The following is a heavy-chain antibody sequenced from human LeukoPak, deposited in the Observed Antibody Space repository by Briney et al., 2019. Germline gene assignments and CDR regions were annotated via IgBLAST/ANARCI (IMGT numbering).Heavy chain of an antibody. Sequence: SVKVSCKASGGTFSSYAISWVRQAPGQGLEWMGGIIPIFGTANYAQKFQGRVTITADESTSTAYMELSSLRSEDTAVYYCASGPYCTNGVCYGPCYFDYWGQGTLVTVSS. CDR2: IIPIFGTA. D-gene: IGHD2-8*01. CDR1: GGTFSSYA. CDR3: ASGPYCTNGVCYGPCYFDY. J-gene: IGHJ4*02. V-gene: IGHV1-69*13.